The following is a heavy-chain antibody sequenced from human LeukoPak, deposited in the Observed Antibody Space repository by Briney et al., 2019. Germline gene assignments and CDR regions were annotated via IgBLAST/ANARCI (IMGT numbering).Heavy chain of an antibody. D-gene: IGHD2-15*01. CDR3: TRGCSGGSCSRDAMDV. Sequence: GESLKISCKASGYSFSSDWIAWVRQMPGKGLEWMGIIFPIDSETTYSPSFQGQVTISADKSISTAYMQWSSLKASDTAMYYCTRGCSGGSCSRDAMDVWGQGTMVTVSS. CDR1: GYSFSSDW. V-gene: IGHV5-51*01. J-gene: IGHJ6*02. CDR2: IFPIDSET.